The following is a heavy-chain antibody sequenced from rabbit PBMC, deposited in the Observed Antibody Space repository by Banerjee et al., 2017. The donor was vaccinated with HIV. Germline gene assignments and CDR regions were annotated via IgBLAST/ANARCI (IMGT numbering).Heavy chain of an antibody. CDR1: GIDFSTYYY. Sequence: QEQLEESGGDLVKPGASLTLTCTASGIDFSTYYYMCWVRQAPGKGLEWIACIGTGSTDSTYYATWAEGRFTISKTSSTTVTLQMTSLTAADTATYFCASGYSDVYFNLWGQGTLVTVS. V-gene: IGHV1S45*01. J-gene: IGHJ4*01. CDR3: ASGYSDVYFNL. D-gene: IGHD1-1*01. CDR2: IGTGSTDST.